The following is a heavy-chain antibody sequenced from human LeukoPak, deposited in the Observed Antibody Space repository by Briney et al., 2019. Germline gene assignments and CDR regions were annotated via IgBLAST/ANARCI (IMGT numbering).Heavy chain of an antibody. CDR1: GDSINGYY. V-gene: IGHV4-59*08. Sequence: ETLSLTXTXSGDSINGYYWSWIRQPPGKGLEWIGNIYYNGNTNYNPSLKSRVTISVDTSKNQFSLKVTSMTATDTAVYYCARLGGYYDYWGQGILVTVSS. D-gene: IGHD3-22*01. J-gene: IGHJ4*02. CDR2: IYYNGNT. CDR3: ARLGGYYDY.